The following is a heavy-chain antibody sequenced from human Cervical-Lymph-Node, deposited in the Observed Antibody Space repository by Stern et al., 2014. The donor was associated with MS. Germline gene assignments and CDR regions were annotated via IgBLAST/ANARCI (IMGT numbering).Heavy chain of an antibody. CDR3: ARGKRGSNFFDP. J-gene: IGHJ5*02. Sequence: QVQLQESGPGLVKPSQTLSLTCTVSGGSISSGSYYWSWVRQPAGKGLEWIGRTYASGSTNFNPSLKSPITISVDTSKNQFSLKLSSVTAADTAVYYCARGKRGSNFFDPWGQGTLVTVSS. V-gene: IGHV4-61*02. CDR2: TYASGST. CDR1: GGSISSGSYY. D-gene: IGHD3-10*01.